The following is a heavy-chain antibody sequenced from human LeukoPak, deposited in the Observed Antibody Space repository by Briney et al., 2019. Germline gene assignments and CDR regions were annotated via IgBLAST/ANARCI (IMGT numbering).Heavy chain of an antibody. V-gene: IGHV3-74*03. D-gene: IGHD3-10*01. CDR3: ARESASGSQIDY. Sequence: QPGGSLRLSCVGSGFTFSSHEMNWVRQAPGEGLVWVSRINADGSSTTYADSVKGRFTISRDNAKNTVYLQMNSLRADDTAVYYCARESASGSQIDYWGQGTLVTVSS. J-gene: IGHJ4*02. CDR2: INADGSST. CDR1: GFTFSSHE.